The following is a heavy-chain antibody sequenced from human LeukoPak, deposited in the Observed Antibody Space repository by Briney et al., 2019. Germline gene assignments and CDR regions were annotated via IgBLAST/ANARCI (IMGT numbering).Heavy chain of an antibody. V-gene: IGHV3-30*18. CDR2: ISYDGSNK. J-gene: IGHJ4*02. CDR3: AKVGSQYSSSWSDPFDY. CDR1: GFTFSSYG. D-gene: IGHD6-13*01. Sequence: GGSLRLSCAASGFTFSSYGMHWVRQAPGKGLEWVAVISYDGSNKYYADSVKGRFTISRDNSKNTLYLQMNSLRAEDTAVYYCAKVGSQYSSSWSDPFDYWGQGTLVTVSS.